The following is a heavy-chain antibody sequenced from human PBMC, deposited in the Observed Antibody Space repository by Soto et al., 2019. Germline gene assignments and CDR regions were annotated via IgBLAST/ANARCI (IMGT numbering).Heavy chain of an antibody. CDR2: IYYSGST. Sequence: QLQLQESGPGLVKPSETLSLTCSVSGGSISSSSYFWGWIRQPPGKGLEWIGSIYYSGSTYYNPSLSSRVTVSLATSKTQFSLKLSSVTAASTAVYYFARPPSDLWFDPWGQGTLVTVSS. D-gene: IGHD2-21*02. CDR1: GGSISSSSYF. V-gene: IGHV4-39*01. J-gene: IGHJ5*02. CDR3: ARPPSDLWFDP.